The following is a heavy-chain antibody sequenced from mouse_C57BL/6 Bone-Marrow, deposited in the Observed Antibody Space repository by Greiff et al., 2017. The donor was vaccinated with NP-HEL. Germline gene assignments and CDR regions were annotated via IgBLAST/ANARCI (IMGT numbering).Heavy chain of an antibody. CDR1: GYTFTSYW. D-gene: IGHD1-1*01. J-gene: IGHJ2*01. CDR2: IYPGSGST. CDR3: EREGLYYYGSSNH. Sequence: VKLQQPGAELVKPGASVKMSCKASGYTFTSYWITWVKQRPGQGLEWIGDIYPGSGSTNYNEKFKSKATLTVDTSSSTAYMQLSSLTSEDSAVYYCEREGLYYYGSSNHWGKGTTLTVSS. V-gene: IGHV1-55*01.